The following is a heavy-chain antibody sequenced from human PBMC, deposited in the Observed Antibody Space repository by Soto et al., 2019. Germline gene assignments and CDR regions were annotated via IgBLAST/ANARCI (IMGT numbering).Heavy chain of an antibody. V-gene: IGHV1-8*01. CDR2: MNPSSGNT. J-gene: IGHJ5*02. CDR1: GYTFTSYE. Sequence: QVQLVQSGAEVKKPGASVKVSCKASGYTFTSYEINWVRQATGQGLEWMGWMNPSSGNTGYAQKFQGRVTMTRNTSISTAYMELSSLRSEDTAVYYCARGTDSSGYYNWFDPWGQGTLVTVSS. D-gene: IGHD3-22*01. CDR3: ARGTDSSGYYNWFDP.